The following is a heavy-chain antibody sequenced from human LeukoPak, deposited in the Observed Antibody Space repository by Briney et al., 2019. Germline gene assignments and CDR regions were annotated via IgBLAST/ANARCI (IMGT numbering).Heavy chain of an antibody. J-gene: IGHJ4*02. CDR1: GGSVNSGSYY. CDR2: IYHSGST. CDR3: ARAPVGHALPPRGYFDY. D-gene: IGHD4-23*01. V-gene: IGHV4-30-2*01. Sequence: PSETLSLTCTVSGGSVNSGSYYWSWIRQPPGKGLEWIGYIYHSGSTYYNPSLKSRVTISVDRSKNQFSLKLSSVTAADTAVYYCARAPVGHALPPRGYFDYWGQGTLVTVSS.